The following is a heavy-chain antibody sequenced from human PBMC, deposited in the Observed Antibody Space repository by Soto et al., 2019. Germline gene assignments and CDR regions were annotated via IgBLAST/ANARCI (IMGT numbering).Heavy chain of an antibody. V-gene: IGHV1-18*01. CDR2: ISAYNGNT. Sequence: QVQLVQSGAEVKKPGASVKVSCKASGYTFTSYGISWVRQAPGQGLEWMGWISAYNGNTNYAQKLQGRVNMTTDTSTSTAYMELRSLRSDDTAVYYCARVSDRYSSSWYRTGYYYGMDVWGQGTTVTVSS. CDR3: ARVSDRYSSSWYRTGYYYGMDV. J-gene: IGHJ6*02. CDR1: GYTFTSYG. D-gene: IGHD6-13*01.